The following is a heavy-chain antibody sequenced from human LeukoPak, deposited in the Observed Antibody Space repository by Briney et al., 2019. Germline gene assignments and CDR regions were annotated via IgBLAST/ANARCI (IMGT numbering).Heavy chain of an antibody. Sequence: PGGSLRLSCAASGFTFSTSGMHWVRQAPGKGLEWVAFIRYDGSNKYYADSVKGRFTISRDNSKNTLYLQMNSLRAEDTAVYYCAKEGLGSSGWYAASFDYWGQGTLVTVSS. CDR3: AKEGLGSSGWYAASFDY. CDR2: IRYDGSNK. D-gene: IGHD6-19*01. J-gene: IGHJ4*02. CDR1: GFTFSTSG. V-gene: IGHV3-30*02.